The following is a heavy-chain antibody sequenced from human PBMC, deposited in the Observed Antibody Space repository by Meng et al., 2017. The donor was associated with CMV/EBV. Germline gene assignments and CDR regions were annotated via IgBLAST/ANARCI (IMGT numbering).Heavy chain of an antibody. J-gene: IGHJ5*02. CDR2: IIPIFGTA. V-gene: IGHV1-69*06. CDR1: FSSYA. CDR3: ARAPIGDYVWGSYRYGWFDP. D-gene: IGHD3-16*02. Sequence: FSSYAISWVRQAPGQGLEWVGGIIPIFGTANDAKKFQGRVTITADKAASTAYMELSSLRSEDTAVYYCARAPIGDYVWGSYRYGWFDPWGQGTLVTVSS.